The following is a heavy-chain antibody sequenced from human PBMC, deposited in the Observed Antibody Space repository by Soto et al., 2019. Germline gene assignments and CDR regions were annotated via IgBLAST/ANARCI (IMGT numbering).Heavy chain of an antibody. V-gene: IGHV4-28*03. CDR1: GYSISSSNW. D-gene: IGHD3-3*01. CDR2: IHYGGST. CDR3: ARVRFLEWFPDAFDI. J-gene: IGHJ3*02. Sequence: PSETLSLTCAVSGYSISSSNWWAWIRQPPGKGLEWIGSIHYGGSTYYNPSLKSQVTISVDTSKNQFSLKLSSVTAADTAVYYCARVRFLEWFPDAFDIWGQGTMVTVSS.